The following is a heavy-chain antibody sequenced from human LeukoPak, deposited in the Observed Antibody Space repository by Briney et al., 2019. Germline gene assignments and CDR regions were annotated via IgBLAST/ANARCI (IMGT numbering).Heavy chain of an antibody. Sequence: SETLSLTCTVSGGSISSHYWSWIRQPPGKGLEWIGCIYNNGRTNYNPSLTSRVTISVVTSKNQFSLKLTSLTAADTAVYYCARAPEQWLIPPFFDYWSQGTLVTVSS. CDR3: ARAPEQWLIPPFFDY. V-gene: IGHV4-59*11. D-gene: IGHD6-19*01. J-gene: IGHJ4*02. CDR2: IYNNGRT. CDR1: GGSISSHY.